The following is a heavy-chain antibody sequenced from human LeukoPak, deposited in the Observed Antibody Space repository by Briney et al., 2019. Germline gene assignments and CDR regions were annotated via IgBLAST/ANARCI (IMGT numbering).Heavy chain of an antibody. CDR3: ARTYCSGGSCYYDY. Sequence: SETLSLTCTVSGYSISSGYYWGWIRQPPGKGLEWIGEINHSGSTNYNPSLKSRVTISVDTSKNQFSLKLSSVTAADTAVYYCARTYCSGGSCYYDYWGQGTLVTVSS. J-gene: IGHJ4*02. CDR1: GYSISSGYY. D-gene: IGHD2-15*01. V-gene: IGHV4-38-2*02. CDR2: INHSGST.